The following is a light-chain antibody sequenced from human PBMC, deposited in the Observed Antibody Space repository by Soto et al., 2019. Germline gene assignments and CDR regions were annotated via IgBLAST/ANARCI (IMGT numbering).Light chain of an antibody. CDR1: QSLLHSNGYNY. CDR2: LGS. Sequence: IVMTQSPLSLPVTPGEPASISCRSSQSLLHSNGYNYLVWYLQKPGQSPQLLIYLGSNRASGVTDGFSGSGSGTDFTLKISRVEAEDIGLYYCMQALQIPLTFGPGTKVDIK. V-gene: IGKV2-28*01. CDR3: MQALQIPLT. J-gene: IGKJ3*01.